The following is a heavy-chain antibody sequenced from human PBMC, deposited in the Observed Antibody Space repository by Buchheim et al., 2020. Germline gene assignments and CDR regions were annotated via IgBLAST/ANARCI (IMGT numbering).Heavy chain of an antibody. V-gene: IGHV1-18*04. D-gene: IGHD6-13*01. CDR2: ISAYNGNT. CDR1: GYTFTSYG. J-gene: IGHJ6*02. Sequence: QVQLVQSGAEVKKPGASVKVSCKASGYTFTSYGISWVRQAPGQGLEWMGWISAYNGNTNYAQKLQGRVSMTTDTSTSTAYLELRSLRSYHTAIYYCARDRFGSSWPYYYYYYGMDVWGQGTT. CDR3: ARDRFGSSWPYYYYYYGMDV.